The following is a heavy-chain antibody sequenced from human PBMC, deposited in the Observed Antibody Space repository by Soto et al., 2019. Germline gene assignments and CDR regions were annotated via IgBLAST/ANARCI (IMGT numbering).Heavy chain of an antibody. D-gene: IGHD2-8*02. Sequence: PSETLSLTCTVSGGSLSSYYWSWIRQPPGKGLEWVGDMNNSGSANYNPSLKSRVTISVDTSKNQFSLKLTSVTAADTAVYYCARDKITGLFDYWGQGTLVTVSS. V-gene: IGHV4-59*12. CDR1: GGSLSSYY. J-gene: IGHJ4*02. CDR2: MNNSGSA. CDR3: ARDKITGLFDY.